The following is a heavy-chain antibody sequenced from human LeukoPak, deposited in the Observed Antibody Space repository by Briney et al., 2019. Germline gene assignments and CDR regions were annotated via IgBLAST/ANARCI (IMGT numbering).Heavy chain of an antibody. CDR2: IDHSGST. CDR1: GGSFSGYY. J-gene: IGHJ3*02. Sequence: PSETLSLTCAVYGGSFSGYYWSWIRQPPGKGLEWIGEIDHSGSTNYSPSLKSRVTISVDTSKNQSSLRLSSVTAADTAVYYCALYVSTYYSDTSASIRGASDIWGQGTVVTVS. V-gene: IGHV4-34*01. D-gene: IGHD3-22*01. CDR3: ALYVSTYYSDTSASIRGASDI.